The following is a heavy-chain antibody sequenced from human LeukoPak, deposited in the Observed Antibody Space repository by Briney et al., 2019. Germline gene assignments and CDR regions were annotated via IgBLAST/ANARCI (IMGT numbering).Heavy chain of an antibody. CDR1: GFTSSSYG. Sequence: GGSLRLSCAASGFTSSSYGMHWVRQAPGKGLEWVSVIYNEGSTFYADSLKGRFTISSDNSKNTLYLQMNSLRAEDTAVYYCARDGYWGQGTPVTVSS. CDR3: ARDGY. J-gene: IGHJ4*02. CDR2: IYNEGST. V-gene: IGHV3-NL1*01.